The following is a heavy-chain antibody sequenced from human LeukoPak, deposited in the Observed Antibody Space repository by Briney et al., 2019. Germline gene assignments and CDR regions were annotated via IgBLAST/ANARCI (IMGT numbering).Heavy chain of an antibody. Sequence: PGGSLRLSCAASGFTFSSYGMHWVRQAPGKGLEWVAVISYDGSNKYYADSVKGRFTISRDNSKNTLYLQMNSLRAEDTAVYYCAKGNNYDSSGPPLDYWGQGTLVTVSS. CDR1: GFTFSSYG. V-gene: IGHV3-30*18. J-gene: IGHJ4*02. CDR3: AKGNNYDSSGPPLDY. D-gene: IGHD3-22*01. CDR2: ISYDGSNK.